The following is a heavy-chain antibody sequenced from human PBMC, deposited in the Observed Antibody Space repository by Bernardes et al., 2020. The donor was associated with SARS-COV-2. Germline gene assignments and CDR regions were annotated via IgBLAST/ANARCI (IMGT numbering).Heavy chain of an antibody. CDR2: IKSKTNNYAT. CDR1: GFTFSGSA. V-gene: IGHV3-73*01. J-gene: IGHJ4*02. D-gene: IGHD2-15*01. Sequence: GGSLRLSCAASGFTFSGSAIHWVRQASGKGLEWVGRIKSKTNNYATAYAASVNGRFTISRDDSKNTAYLQMNSLNTEDTAVYYCTRLDDGGHLGDYWGQGTLVTVSS. CDR3: TRLDDGGHLGDY.